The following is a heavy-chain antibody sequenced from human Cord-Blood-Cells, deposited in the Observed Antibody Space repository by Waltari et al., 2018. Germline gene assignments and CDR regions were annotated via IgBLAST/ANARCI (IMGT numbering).Heavy chain of an antibody. CDR3: AKDSGQQLDY. CDR1: GFTFSSYG. CDR2: IRYDGSNK. Sequence: QVQLVESGGGVVQPGGSLRLSCAASGFTFSSYGMHWVRQAPGKGLEWVAFIRYDGSNKYYADSVKGRFTISRDNSKNTLYLQMNSLRAEDTAVYYCAKDSGQQLDYWGRGTLVTVSS. V-gene: IGHV3-30*02. D-gene: IGHD6-13*01. J-gene: IGHJ4*02.